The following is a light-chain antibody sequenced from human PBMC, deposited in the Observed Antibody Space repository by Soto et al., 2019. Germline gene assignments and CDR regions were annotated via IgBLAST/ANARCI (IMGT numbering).Light chain of an antibody. Sequence: QSVLTQPPSVSGAPGQRVTISCTGSSSNIGAGYDVHWYQQLPVTAPKLLIYGNSNRPSGVPDRFSGSKSGTSASLAITALQAEDEADYYCQSYDSSLSVVFGGGTKLTVL. V-gene: IGLV1-40*01. CDR1: SSNIGAGYD. CDR3: QSYDSSLSVV. J-gene: IGLJ3*02. CDR2: GNS.